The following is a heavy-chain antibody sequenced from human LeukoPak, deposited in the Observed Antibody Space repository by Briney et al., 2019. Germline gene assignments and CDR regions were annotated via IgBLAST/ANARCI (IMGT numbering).Heavy chain of an antibody. Sequence: SQTLSLTCTVSGGSISSGDYYWRWIRQPPGTGLDWIGYIYYSGSTYYNPSLKSRVTISVDTSKNQFSLKLSSVTAADTAVYYCARDPNYYDSSGLDYWGQGTLVTVSS. CDR3: ARDPNYYDSSGLDY. CDR1: GGSISSGDYY. CDR2: IYYSGST. V-gene: IGHV4-30-4*08. J-gene: IGHJ4*02. D-gene: IGHD3-22*01.